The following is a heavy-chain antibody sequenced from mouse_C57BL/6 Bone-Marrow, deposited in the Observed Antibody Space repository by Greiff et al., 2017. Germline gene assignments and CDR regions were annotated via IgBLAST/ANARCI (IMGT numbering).Heavy chain of an antibody. D-gene: IGHD1-1*01. V-gene: IGHV1-76*01. CDR2: IYPGSGNT. CDR3: ARFYYYGSSPHWYFDV. CDR1: GYTFTDYY. J-gene: IGHJ1*03. Sequence: QVQLQQSGAELVRPGASVKLSCKASGYTFTDYYINWVKQRPGQGLEWIARIYPGSGNTYYNEKFKGKATLTAAKSSSTAYMQLSSLTSEDSAVYFCARFYYYGSSPHWYFDVWGTGTTVTVSS.